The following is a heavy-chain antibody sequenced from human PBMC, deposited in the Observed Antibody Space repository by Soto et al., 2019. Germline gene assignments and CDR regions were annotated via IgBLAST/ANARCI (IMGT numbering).Heavy chain of an antibody. D-gene: IGHD2-21*02. J-gene: IGHJ4*02. CDR3: ARSLACGDCYTDIDF. V-gene: IGHV1-18*01. CDR2: ISAYNGNT. Sequence: ASVKVSCKASGYTFTSSGISWVRQAPGQGLEWMGWISAYNGNTNYAQKLQGRVTMTTSTSTTTAYMELSSLTSEDTAVYYCARSLACGDCYTDIDFWGQGTRVTVSS. CDR1: GYTFTSSG.